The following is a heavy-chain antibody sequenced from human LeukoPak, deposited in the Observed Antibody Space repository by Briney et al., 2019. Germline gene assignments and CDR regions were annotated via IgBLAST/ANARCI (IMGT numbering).Heavy chain of an antibody. D-gene: IGHD2-21*02. J-gene: IGHJ4*02. CDR1: GYSFSSYW. Sequence: GESLKISCKGSGYSFSSYWIGWVRQMPGKGLEWMGIIYPGDSDTRYSPSFQGQVTISADKSISTAYLQWSSLKASDTAMYYCAGLMVVTAIPYYFDYWGQGTLVTVSS. CDR2: IYPGDSDT. CDR3: AGLMVVTAIPYYFDY. V-gene: IGHV5-51*01.